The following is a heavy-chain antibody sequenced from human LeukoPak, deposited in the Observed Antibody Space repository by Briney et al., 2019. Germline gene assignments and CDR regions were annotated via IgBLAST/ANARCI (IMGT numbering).Heavy chain of an antibody. J-gene: IGHJ4*02. CDR3: ARGVGYYDSSGSFDY. CDR2: IYHSGST. CDR1: GGSISSGGYS. Sequence: SETQSLTCAVSGGSISSGGYSWSWIRQPPGKGLEWIGYIYHSGSTYYNPSLKSRVTISVDRSKNQFSLKLSSVTAADTAVYYCARGVGYYDSSGSFDYWGQGTLVTVSS. V-gene: IGHV4-30-2*01. D-gene: IGHD3-22*01.